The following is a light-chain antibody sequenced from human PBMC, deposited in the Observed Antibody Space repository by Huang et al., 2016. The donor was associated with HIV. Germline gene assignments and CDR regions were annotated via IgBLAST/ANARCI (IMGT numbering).Light chain of an antibody. CDR3: QQYYSSPIT. J-gene: IGKJ5*01. CDR1: QSVLYSSDNNNY. V-gene: IGKV4-1*01. Sequence: IVMTQSPDSLAVYLGERATINCTSSQSVLYSSDNNNYLDWYQQRPGQPPKLFIYWASTRESGVPDRFSGGGSATDFTLTISGLQAEDLAVYYCQQYYSSPITFGQGTRLELK. CDR2: WAS.